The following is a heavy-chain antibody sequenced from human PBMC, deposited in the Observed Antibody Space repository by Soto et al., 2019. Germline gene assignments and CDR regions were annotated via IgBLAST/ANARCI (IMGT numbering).Heavy chain of an antibody. D-gene: IGHD3-9*01. Sequence: SETLSLTCTVSGGSISSYYWSWIRQPPGKGLEWIGYIYYSGSTNYNPSLKSRVTISVDTSKNQFSLKLSSVTAADTAVYYCARVDYDILTGYYRPGYYFDYWGQGTLVTVSS. CDR3: ARVDYDILTGYYRPGYYFDY. CDR1: GGSISSYY. V-gene: IGHV4-59*01. J-gene: IGHJ4*02. CDR2: IYYSGST.